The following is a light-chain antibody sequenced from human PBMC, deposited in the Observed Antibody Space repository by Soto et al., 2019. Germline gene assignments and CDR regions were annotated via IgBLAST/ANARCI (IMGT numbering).Light chain of an antibody. CDR1: QSVSSN. Sequence: EIVMTQSPATLSVSPGERATLSCRASQSVSSNLAWYQQKPGQAPRLLIYGASTRATGIPARFSGSGSGTEFTLXIXXXXSEXFAXXXXXXXNNWPFTFGQGTKLEIK. V-gene: IGKV3-15*01. CDR2: GAS. CDR3: XXXNNWPFT. J-gene: IGKJ2*01.